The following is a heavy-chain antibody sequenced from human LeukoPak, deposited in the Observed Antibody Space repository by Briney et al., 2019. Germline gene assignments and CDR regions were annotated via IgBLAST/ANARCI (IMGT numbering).Heavy chain of an antibody. Sequence: GESLKISCKGSGYSFTNYWIGWVRQMPGKGLEWMGTIYPDDSDTRYSPSFQGQVTISADKSISTAYLQWSSLKASDTAMYYCATSGYDILTGFNGGSTLFDYWGQGTLVTVSS. CDR3: ATSGYDILTGFNGGSTLFDY. J-gene: IGHJ4*02. V-gene: IGHV5-51*01. CDR2: IYPDDSDT. CDR1: GYSFTNYW. D-gene: IGHD3-9*01.